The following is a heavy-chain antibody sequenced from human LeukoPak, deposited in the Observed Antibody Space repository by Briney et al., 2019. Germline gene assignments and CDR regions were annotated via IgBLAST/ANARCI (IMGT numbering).Heavy chain of an antibody. CDR2: IYPGDSDT. Sequence: GESLKISCKGSGYSFTSYWIGWVRQMPGKGLEWMGIIYPGDSDTRYSPSFQGQVTISADKSISTAYLQWSSLKALDTAMYYCARSLLWFGEPNDAFDIWGQGTMVTVSS. V-gene: IGHV5-51*01. CDR3: ARSLLWFGEPNDAFDI. J-gene: IGHJ3*02. CDR1: GYSFTSYW. D-gene: IGHD3-10*01.